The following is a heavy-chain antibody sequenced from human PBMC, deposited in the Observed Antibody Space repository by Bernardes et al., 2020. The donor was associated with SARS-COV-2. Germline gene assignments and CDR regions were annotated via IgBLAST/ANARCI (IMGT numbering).Heavy chain of an antibody. J-gene: IGHJ4*02. CDR2: IKQDGSEE. CDR3: AKGGWYPDY. D-gene: IGHD6-19*01. V-gene: IGHV3-7*03. Sequence: GGSLRLSCASSGFTLSSSWRSWVRQTPGKGLEWVAYIKQDGSEEYYVDSVRGRFTISRDNAKNSLYLQMNSLRAEDTAVYYCAKGGWYPDYWGQGTLVTVSS. CDR1: GFTLSSSW.